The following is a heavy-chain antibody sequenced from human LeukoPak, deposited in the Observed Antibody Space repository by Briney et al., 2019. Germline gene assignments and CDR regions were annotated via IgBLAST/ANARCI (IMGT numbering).Heavy chain of an antibody. D-gene: IGHD3-3*01. V-gene: IGHV4-39*07. CDR1: GGSISSGGYY. Sequence: SETLSLTCTVSGGSISSGGYYWSWIRQPPGKGLEWIGEINHSGSTNYNPSLKSRVTISVDTSKNQFSLKLSSVTAADTAVHYCARGGPGDFWSGYPYYYYYYGMDVWGQGTTVTVSS. CDR3: ARGGPGDFWSGYPYYYYYYGMDV. J-gene: IGHJ6*02. CDR2: INHSGST.